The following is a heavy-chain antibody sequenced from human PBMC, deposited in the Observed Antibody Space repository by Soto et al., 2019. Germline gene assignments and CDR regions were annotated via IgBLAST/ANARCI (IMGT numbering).Heavy chain of an antibody. CDR2: ISYDGSYN. Sequence: QVQLVESGGGVVRPGTSLRLSCAASGSSFSGYAMHWVGQAPGKGLEWVAVISYDGSYNSYADSVKGRFTISRDNSKNTLYLQMNSLRDEDTAVYYCARAVVTAIREGIDYWGQGTLVTVSS. CDR3: ARAVVTAIREGIDY. V-gene: IGHV3-30*04. CDR1: GSSFSGYA. D-gene: IGHD2-21*02. J-gene: IGHJ4*02.